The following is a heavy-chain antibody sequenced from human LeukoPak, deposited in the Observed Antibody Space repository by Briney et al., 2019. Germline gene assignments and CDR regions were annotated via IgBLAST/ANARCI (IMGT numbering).Heavy chain of an antibody. V-gene: IGHV6-1*01. CDR2: TFYRSKWYY. CDR3: ARGTFFNNNDYNTVHDY. CDR1: GDSVSSNDAA. Sequence: SQTLSLTCAISGDSVSSNDAAWNWIRQSPSRGLEWLGRTFYRSKWYYDSAVSVKSRITINPDTSKNQFSLKLSSVTAADTAVYYCARGTFFNNNDYNTVHDYWGQGTLVTVSS. D-gene: IGHD5-24*01. J-gene: IGHJ4*02.